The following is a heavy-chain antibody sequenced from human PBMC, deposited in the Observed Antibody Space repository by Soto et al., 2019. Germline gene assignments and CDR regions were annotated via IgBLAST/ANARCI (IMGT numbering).Heavy chain of an antibody. Sequence: QVQLVESGGGVVQPGRSLRLSCAASGFTFSSYAMHWVRRAPGKGLEWMAVMSYDGSNKYYADSVKGRFTISRDNSKNTLYLQMNSLGPEGPALYYCARDGGAYWGQGTLVIVSS. CDR2: MSYDGSNK. CDR1: GFTFSSYA. V-gene: IGHV3-30-3*01. CDR3: ARDGGAY. D-gene: IGHD3-16*01. J-gene: IGHJ4*02.